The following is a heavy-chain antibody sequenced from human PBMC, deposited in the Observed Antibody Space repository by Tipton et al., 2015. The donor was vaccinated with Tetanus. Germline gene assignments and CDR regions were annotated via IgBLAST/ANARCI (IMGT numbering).Heavy chain of an antibody. V-gene: IGHV4-31*03. CDR1: GVSIKGGGFY. CDR3: ARDQGGGRVARLNWFGP. D-gene: IGHD3-16*01. CDR2: IYYSGNT. Sequence: TLSLTCSVSGVSIKGGGFYWTWIRQPPGKGLEWIGYIYYSGNTFYNPSLKSRVTMSVDTSNNQFSLRLSSVTPADTAVYYCARDQGGGRVARLNWFGPWGQGTLVTVSS. J-gene: IGHJ5*02.